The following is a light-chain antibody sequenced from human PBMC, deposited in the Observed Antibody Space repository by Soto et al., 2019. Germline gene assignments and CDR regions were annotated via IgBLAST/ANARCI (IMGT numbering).Light chain of an antibody. CDR3: QQYVRSPWT. CDR2: GAS. Sequence: EIVLTQSPGTLSLSPGARATLSCRASQSVSTSSLAWYQQKGGQAPRLLIHGASSRATGIPDRFSGSGSGTDFTLTISRLEPEDFAVYYCQQYVRSPWTFGQGTKVDIK. J-gene: IGKJ1*01. V-gene: IGKV3-20*01. CDR1: QSVSTSS.